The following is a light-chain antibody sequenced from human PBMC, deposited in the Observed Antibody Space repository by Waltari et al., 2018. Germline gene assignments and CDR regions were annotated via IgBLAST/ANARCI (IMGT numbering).Light chain of an antibody. J-gene: IGLJ3*02. CDR1: SRDVGFHNY. CDR3: NSYTGSSSWV. CDR2: DVS. V-gene: IGLV2-14*01. Sequence: SALTQPASVSGSPGQSITISCTGPSRDVGFHNYVSWSQQHPGKAPKLMIYDVSERPPGVSNRFSGSKSGNTASLIISGLQADDEADYHCNSYTGSSSWVFGGGTKLTVL.